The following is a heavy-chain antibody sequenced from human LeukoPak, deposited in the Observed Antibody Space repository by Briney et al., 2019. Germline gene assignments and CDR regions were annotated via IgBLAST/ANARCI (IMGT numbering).Heavy chain of an antibody. CDR3: AKDYTSSWYSTSFDL. CDR1: GFTFGSYA. V-gene: IGHV3-23*01. J-gene: IGHJ2*01. CDR2: ISGSGGST. D-gene: IGHD6-13*01. Sequence: GGSLRLSCAASGFTFGSYAMSWVRQAPGKGLEWVSAISGSGGSTYYADSVKGRFTISRDNSKNTLYLQMNSLRAEDTAVYYCAKDYTSSWYSTSFDLWGRGTLVTVSS.